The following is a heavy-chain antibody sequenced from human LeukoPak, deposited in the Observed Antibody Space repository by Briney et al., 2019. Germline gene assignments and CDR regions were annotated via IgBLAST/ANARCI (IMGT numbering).Heavy chain of an antibody. D-gene: IGHD3-10*01. CDR2: IDPSDSYT. V-gene: IGHV5-10-1*01. J-gene: IGHJ6*02. Sequence: GESLKISCAGSGYSFTTYWIGWVRQMPGKGLEWMGRIDPSDSYTNYSPSFQGHVTISADKSISTASLQWSGLKASDTAMYYCARTSGSVLYGMDVWGQGTTVTVSS. CDR1: GYSFTTYW. CDR3: ARTSGSVLYGMDV.